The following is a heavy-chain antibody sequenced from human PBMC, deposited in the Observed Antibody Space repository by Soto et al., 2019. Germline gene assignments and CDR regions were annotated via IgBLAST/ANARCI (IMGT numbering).Heavy chain of an antibody. D-gene: IGHD1-26*01. CDR1: GYTFTGYH. CDR2: VNPNSGDT. J-gene: IGHJ4*02. CDR3: ASDPRGSCYLDF. V-gene: IGHV1-2*02. Sequence: ASVKVSCKASGYTFTGYHFHWVRQAPGQGLEWMGWVNPNSGDTNYAQNFRGRVTMTRDTSITTAYMDLYRLTSDDTAVYFCASDPRGSCYLDFWGQGTLVTVSS.